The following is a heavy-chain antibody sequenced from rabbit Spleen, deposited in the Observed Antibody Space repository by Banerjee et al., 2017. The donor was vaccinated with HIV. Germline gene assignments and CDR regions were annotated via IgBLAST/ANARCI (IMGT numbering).Heavy chain of an antibody. V-gene: IGHV1S40*01. J-gene: IGHJ4*01. Sequence: QSLEESGGDLVKPGASLTLTCTASGFDFSSSYYMSWVRQAPGKGLEWIGCISTGSSPSTWFASWAKGRFTISKTSSTTVTLQMTSLTVADTATYFCARDPAYASSSGYNIPYLWGPGTLVTVS. CDR1: GFDFSSSYY. D-gene: IGHD1-1*01. CDR3: ARDPAYASSSGYNIPYL. CDR2: ISTGSSPST.